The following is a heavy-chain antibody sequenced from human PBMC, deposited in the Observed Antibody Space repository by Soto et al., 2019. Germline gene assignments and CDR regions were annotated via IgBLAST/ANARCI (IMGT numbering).Heavy chain of an antibody. CDR3: ARLCSSTSCYDY. J-gene: IGHJ4*02. CDR2: IIPILGIA. Sequence: GASVKVSCKASGGTFSSYTISWVRQAPGQGLEWMGRIIPILGIANYAQKFQGRVTITADKSTSTAYMELSSLRSEDTAVYYCARLCSSTSCYDYWGQGTLVTVSS. CDR1: GGTFSSYT. D-gene: IGHD2-2*01. V-gene: IGHV1-69*02.